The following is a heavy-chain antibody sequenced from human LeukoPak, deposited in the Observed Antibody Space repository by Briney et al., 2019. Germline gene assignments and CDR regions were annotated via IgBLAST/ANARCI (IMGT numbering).Heavy chain of an antibody. D-gene: IGHD5-12*01. J-gene: IGHJ4*02. V-gene: IGHV4-59*01. CDR3: ARDGYSGNDGL. CDR2: IYHSGST. CDR1: GGSISTYY. Sequence: SETLSLTCTVSGGSISTYYWSWIRQPPGKGLERIGYIYHSGSTKYNPSLKSRVTISVDTSKNQFSLKLSSVTAADTAVYYCARDGYSGNDGLWGQGTLVTVSS.